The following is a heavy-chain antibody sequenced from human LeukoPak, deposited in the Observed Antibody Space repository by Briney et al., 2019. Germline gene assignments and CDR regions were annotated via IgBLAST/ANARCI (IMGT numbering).Heavy chain of an antibody. CDR3: ARATASNWFDP. CDR2: IKQDGSGK. D-gene: IGHD2-21*01. J-gene: IGHJ5*02. Sequence: GGSLRLSCAASGFTFSSYWMSWVRQAPGKGLEWVANIKQDGSGKYYVDSVKGRFTISRDNAKNSLYLQMNSLRAEDTAVYYCARATASNWFDPWGQGTLATVSS. CDR1: GFTFSSYW. V-gene: IGHV3-7*01.